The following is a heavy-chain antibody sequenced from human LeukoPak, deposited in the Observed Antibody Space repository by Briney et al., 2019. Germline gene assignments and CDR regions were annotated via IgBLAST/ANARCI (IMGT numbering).Heavy chain of an antibody. Sequence: SETLSLTCAVYGGSFSGYYWSWIRQPPGKGLEWIGEINHSGSTNYNPSLKSRVAISVDTPKNQFSLKLSSVTAADTAVYYCARWREYALDYWGQGTLVTVSS. CDR2: INHSGST. J-gene: IGHJ4*02. V-gene: IGHV4-34*01. CDR3: ARWREYALDY. D-gene: IGHD2-2*01. CDR1: GGSFSGYY.